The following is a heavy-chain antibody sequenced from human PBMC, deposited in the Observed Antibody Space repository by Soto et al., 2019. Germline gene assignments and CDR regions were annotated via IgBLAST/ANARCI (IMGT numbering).Heavy chain of an antibody. CDR3: ARDPYSSGWLDY. V-gene: IGHV3-30-3*01. CDR2: ISYDENNN. J-gene: IGHJ4*02. Sequence: QVQMVESGGGVVQPGRSLRLSCAASGFTFSSYTMHWVRQAPGKWLEWVAVISYDENNNYYADSVKGRFTISRDNSKNTLYLQMNSLRGEDTAVYYCARDPYSSGWLDYWGQGTLVTGSS. CDR1: GFTFSSYT. D-gene: IGHD6-19*01.